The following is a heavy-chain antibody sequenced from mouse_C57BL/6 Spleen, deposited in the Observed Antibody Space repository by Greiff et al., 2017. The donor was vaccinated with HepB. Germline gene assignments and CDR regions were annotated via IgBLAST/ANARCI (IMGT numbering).Heavy chain of an antibody. CDR1: GYTFTSYW. Sequence: QVQLQQPGAELVKPGASVKLSCKASGYTFTSYWMHWVKQRPGQGLEWIGMIHPNSGSTNYNEKFKSKATLTVDKSSSTAYMQRSSLTSEDSAVYYCARKTPAWFAYWGQGTLVTVSA. CDR2: IHPNSGST. CDR3: ARKTPAWFAY. J-gene: IGHJ3*01. V-gene: IGHV1-64*01.